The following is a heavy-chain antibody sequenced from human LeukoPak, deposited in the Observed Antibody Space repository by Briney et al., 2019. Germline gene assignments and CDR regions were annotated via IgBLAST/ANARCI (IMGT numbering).Heavy chain of an antibody. J-gene: IGHJ4*02. CDR3: AKPGSSRGIGGRRPTKDYFDY. V-gene: IGHV3-23*01. CDR2: ISPNGVIK. Sequence: GGTLRLSCAASGFTFSRHGMNWVRQAPGTGLERVSGISPNGVIKSYADSAKGRFTISRDNSKNALYLQMNSLRAGDTAVYYCAKPGSSRGIGGRRPTKDYFDYWGQGTLVTVSS. D-gene: IGHD6-6*01. CDR1: GFTFSRHG.